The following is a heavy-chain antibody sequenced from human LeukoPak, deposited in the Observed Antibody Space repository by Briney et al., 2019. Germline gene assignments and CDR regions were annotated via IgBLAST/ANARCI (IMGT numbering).Heavy chain of an antibody. D-gene: IGHD2-2*01. CDR3: ARIFRYQLIDYYALDV. V-gene: IGHV3-48*02. J-gene: IGHJ6*02. Sequence: GGSLRLSCAASGFTFSGYSMNWVRQAPGKGLEWVSYIRSSGYPIHYADSVKGRFTISRDNAKSSVYLQMNSLRDDDTAVYYCARIFRYQLIDYYALDVWGQGTTVTVSS. CDR1: GFTFSGYS. CDR2: IRSSGYPI.